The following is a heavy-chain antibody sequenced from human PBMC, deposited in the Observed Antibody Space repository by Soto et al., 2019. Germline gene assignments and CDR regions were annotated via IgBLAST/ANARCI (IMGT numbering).Heavy chain of an antibody. Sequence: GGSLRLSCAASGFTFSSYAMSWVRQAPGKGLEWVSAISGSGGSTYYADSVKGRFTISRDNSKNTLYLQMNSLRAEDTAVYYCAKLYSARGVISHYYYGMDVWGQGTTVTVSS. V-gene: IGHV3-23*01. CDR3: AKLYSARGVISHYYYGMDV. CDR2: ISGSGGST. J-gene: IGHJ6*02. D-gene: IGHD3-10*01. CDR1: GFTFSSYA.